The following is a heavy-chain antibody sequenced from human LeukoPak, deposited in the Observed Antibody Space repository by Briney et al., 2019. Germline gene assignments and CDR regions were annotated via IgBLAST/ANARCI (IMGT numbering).Heavy chain of an antibody. J-gene: IGHJ6*02. CDR1: GYTFTSYD. CDR2: MNPNSGNT. Sequence: GASVKVSCKASGYTFTSYDINWVRQATGQGLEWMGWMNPNSGNTGYAQKFQGRVTMTRNTSISTAYMELSSLRSEDTAVYYCAREGMTTVTTFAYYYGMDVWGQGTTVTVSS. D-gene: IGHD4-17*01. V-gene: IGHV1-8*01. CDR3: AREGMTTVTTFAYYYGMDV.